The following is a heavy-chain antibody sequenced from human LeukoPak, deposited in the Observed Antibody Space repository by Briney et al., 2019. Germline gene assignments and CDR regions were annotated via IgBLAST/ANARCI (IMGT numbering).Heavy chain of an antibody. Sequence: ASVKVSCKASGYTFTSYDINWVRQATGQGLEWMGWMIPNSGNTGYAQKFQGRVTITRNTSISTAYMELSSLRSEDTAVYYCARGEIGWFGEPTNYFDYWGQGTLVTVSS. D-gene: IGHD3-10*01. CDR1: GYTFTSYD. V-gene: IGHV1-8*03. J-gene: IGHJ4*02. CDR3: ARGEIGWFGEPTNYFDY. CDR2: MIPNSGNT.